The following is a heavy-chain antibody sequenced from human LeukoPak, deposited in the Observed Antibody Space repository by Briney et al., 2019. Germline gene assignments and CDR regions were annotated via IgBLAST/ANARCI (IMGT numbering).Heavy chain of an antibody. J-gene: IGHJ4*02. D-gene: IGHD4-23*01. CDR1: GFSFNTYS. Sequence: GGSLRLSCAASGFSFNTYSMTWVRQAPGKGLEWVSIISRTSESTFYADSVKGRFTISRDNAKNSLYLQMNSLRAEDTAVYYCARFSHVSYGGPSFDYWGQGTLVTVSS. CDR2: ISRTSEST. CDR3: ARFSHVSYGGPSFDY. V-gene: IGHV3-21*01.